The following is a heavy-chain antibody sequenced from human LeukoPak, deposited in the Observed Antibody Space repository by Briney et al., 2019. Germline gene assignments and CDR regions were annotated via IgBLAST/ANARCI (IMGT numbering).Heavy chain of an antibody. CDR2: IYYSGST. J-gene: IGHJ4*02. V-gene: IGHV4-39*01. CDR1: GGSISSSSYY. Sequence: PSETLSLTCTVSGGSISSSSYYWGWIRQPPGKGLEWIGSIYYSGSTYYNPSLKSRVTISVDTSKNQFSLKLSSVTAADTAVYYCARAPRGRYYYDSSGHLRKGPYYFNYWGQGTLVTVSS. CDR3: ARAPRGRYYYDSSGHLRKGPYYFNY. D-gene: IGHD3-22*01.